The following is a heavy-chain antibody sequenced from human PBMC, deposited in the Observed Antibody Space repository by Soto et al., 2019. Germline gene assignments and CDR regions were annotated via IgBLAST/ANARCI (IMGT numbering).Heavy chain of an antibody. Sequence: SETLSLTCAVSGGSISSGGYSWGWIRQPPGKGLEWIGYIYHSGSTYYNPSLKSRVAISVDRSKNQFSLKLNSVTAAETAVYYCATHNWNLDPWGQGTLVTVS. CDR1: GGSISSGGYS. V-gene: IGHV4-30-2*01. D-gene: IGHD1-7*01. J-gene: IGHJ1*01. CDR3: ATHNWNLDP. CDR2: IYHSGST.